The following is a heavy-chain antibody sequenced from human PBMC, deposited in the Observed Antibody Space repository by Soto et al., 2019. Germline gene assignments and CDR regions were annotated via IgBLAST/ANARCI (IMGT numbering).Heavy chain of an antibody. J-gene: IGHJ6*02. Sequence: GESLKISCKGSGYSFTSYWISWVRQMPGKGLEWMGRIDPSDSSTNYSPSFQGHVTISADKSISTAYLQWSSLKASDTAMYYCARHPPKNYDFWSGYSLYGMDVWGQGTTVTVS. V-gene: IGHV5-10-1*01. CDR1: GYSFTSYW. CDR3: ARHPPKNYDFWSGYSLYGMDV. CDR2: IDPSDSST. D-gene: IGHD3-3*01.